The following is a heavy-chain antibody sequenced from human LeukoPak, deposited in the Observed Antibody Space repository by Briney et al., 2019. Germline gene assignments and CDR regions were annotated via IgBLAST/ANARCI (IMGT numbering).Heavy chain of an antibody. CDR1: GYTFIRYA. Sequence: ASVKVSCKASGYTFIRYAFHWVRQAPGQRIEWMGGMNAGNGHTKYSQNSQGRVTITRDSPANIVYMELSSLTSEDTAVYYCARGIWSATRVDYYLDNWGQGTLVTVSS. V-gene: IGHV1-3*01. CDR3: ARGIWSATRVDYYLDN. J-gene: IGHJ4*02. CDR2: MNAGNGHT. D-gene: IGHD5-24*01.